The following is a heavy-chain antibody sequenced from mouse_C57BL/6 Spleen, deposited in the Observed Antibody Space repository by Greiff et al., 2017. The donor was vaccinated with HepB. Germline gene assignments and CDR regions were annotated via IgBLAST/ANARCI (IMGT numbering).Heavy chain of an antibody. CDR1: GFTFSSYA. D-gene: IGHD2-1*01. V-gene: IGHV5-4*03. Sequence: EVKLMESGGGLVKPGGSLKLSCAASGFTFSSYAMSWVRQTPEKRLEWVATISDGGSYTYYPDNVKGRFTISRDNAKNNLYLQMSHLKSEDTAMYYCARRGVTLNAMDYWGQGTSVTVSS. J-gene: IGHJ4*01. CDR3: ARRGVTLNAMDY. CDR2: ISDGGSYT.